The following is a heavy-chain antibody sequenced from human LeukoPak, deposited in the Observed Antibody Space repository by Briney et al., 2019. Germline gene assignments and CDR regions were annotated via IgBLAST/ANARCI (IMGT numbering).Heavy chain of an antibody. CDR2: INHSGST. J-gene: IGHJ6*03. CDR1: GGSFSGYY. Sequence: SETLSLTCPVYGGSFSGYYWSWIRQPPGKGLEWIGEINHSGSTNYNPSLKSRVTISVDKSKNQFSLKLSSVPAADTGVYYFARVPYYDFYGLFGYYYYMDVWGKGTTVTVSS. CDR3: ARVPYYDFYGLFGYYYYMDV. V-gene: IGHV4-34*01. D-gene: IGHD3-3*01.